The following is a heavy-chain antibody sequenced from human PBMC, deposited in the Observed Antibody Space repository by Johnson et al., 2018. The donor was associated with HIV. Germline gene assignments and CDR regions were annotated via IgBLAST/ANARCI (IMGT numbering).Heavy chain of an antibody. V-gene: IGHV3-15*01. D-gene: IGHD6-13*01. J-gene: IGHJ3*02. CDR2: IKSKTDAGTT. CDR3: AKDRGSSSWLNDAFDI. CDR1: GFTFGDYA. Sequence: VQLVESGGGLVQPGRSLRLSCTASGFTFGDYAMSWVRQAPGKGLVWVGRIKSKTDAGTTDYAAPVKGRFTISRDDSKKTLYLQMNSLRAEDTAVYYCAKDRGSSSWLNDAFDIWGQGTMVTVSS.